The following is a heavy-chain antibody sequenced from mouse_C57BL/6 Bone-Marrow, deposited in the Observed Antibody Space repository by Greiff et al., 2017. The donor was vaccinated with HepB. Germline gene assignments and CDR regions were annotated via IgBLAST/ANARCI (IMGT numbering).Heavy chain of an antibody. CDR3: ARWGSSGYVGFAY. Sequence: QVQLQQPGAELVRPGSSVKLSCKASGYTFTSYWMDWVKQRPGQGLEWIGNIYPSDSETHYNQKFKDKATLTVDKSSSTAYMQLSSLTSEDSAVYYCARWGSSGYVGFAYWGQGTLVTASA. CDR2: IYPSDSET. V-gene: IGHV1-61*01. J-gene: IGHJ3*01. D-gene: IGHD3-2*02. CDR1: GYTFTSYW.